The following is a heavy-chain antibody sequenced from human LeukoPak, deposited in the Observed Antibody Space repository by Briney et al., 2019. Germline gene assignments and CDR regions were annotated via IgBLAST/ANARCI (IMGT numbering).Heavy chain of an antibody. CDR2: IYYSGST. CDR3: ARGGVPAKYYFDF. J-gene: IGHJ4*02. V-gene: IGHV4-59*11. Sequence: SETLSLTCTVSGGSISPLYWCWIRQAPGKGLEFIGYIYYSGSTNFNPSLKSRVTLSVDTSKSQISLKLTSVTAVDTAVYYCARGGVPAKYYFDFWGQGTLVTVSS. CDR1: GGSISPLY. D-gene: IGHD3-10*01.